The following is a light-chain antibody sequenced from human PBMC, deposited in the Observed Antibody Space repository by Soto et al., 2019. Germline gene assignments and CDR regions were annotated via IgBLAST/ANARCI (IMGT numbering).Light chain of an antibody. CDR3: GSWDSSLSAYV. Sequence: QAVVTQPPSVSAAPGQKVSISCSGSSSNIGGNSVSWYQQLPGTAPKLLIYDDNKRPSGIPDRFSGSKSSTSATLGITGFQTGDEADYYCGSWDSSLSAYVFGTGTKLTVL. CDR1: SSNIGGNS. V-gene: IGLV1-51*01. J-gene: IGLJ1*01. CDR2: DDN.